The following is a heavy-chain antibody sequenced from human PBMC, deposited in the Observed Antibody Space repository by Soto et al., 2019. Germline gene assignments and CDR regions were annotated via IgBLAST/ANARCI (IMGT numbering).Heavy chain of an antibody. CDR2: INPNSGGT. CDR1: GYTFTGYY. D-gene: IGHD3-22*01. V-gene: IGHV1-2*04. J-gene: IGHJ3*02. Sequence: GASVKVACKASGYTFTGYYMHWVRQAPGEGLEWMGWINPNSGGTNYAQKFQGWVTMTRDTSISTAYMELSRLRSDDTAVYYCARDVVYDSSGYDYPDAFDIWGQGTTVTVSS. CDR3: ARDVVYDSSGYDYPDAFDI.